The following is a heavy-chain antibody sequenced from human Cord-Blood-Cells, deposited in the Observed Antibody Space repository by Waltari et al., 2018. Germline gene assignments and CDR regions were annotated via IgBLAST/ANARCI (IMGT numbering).Heavy chain of an antibody. CDR3: ARVKPLLGYPFDY. V-gene: IGHV4-59*01. Sequence: QVQLQESGPGLVKPSETLSLTCTVSGGSISSYYWSWIRQPPGKGLEWIGYIYYSGSTNYHPALTSRVTISVDTSKNQFSLKLSSVTAADTAVYYCARVKPLLGYPFDYWGQGTLVTVSS. J-gene: IGHJ4*02. CDR1: GGSISSYY. CDR2: IYYSGST. D-gene: IGHD1-1*01.